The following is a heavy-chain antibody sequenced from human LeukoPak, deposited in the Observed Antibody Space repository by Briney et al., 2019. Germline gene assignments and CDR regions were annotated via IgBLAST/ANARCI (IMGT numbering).Heavy chain of an antibody. V-gene: IGHV3-21*01. CDR3: ARVYYDYVWGSYRDDAFDI. D-gene: IGHD3-16*02. Sequence: GGSLRLSCAASGFIFSSYIMNWVRQAPGKGLECVSSISSSSSYIYYADSVKGRFTISRDNAKNSLYLQMNSLRAEDTAVYYCARVYYDYVWGSYRDDAFDIWGQGTMVTVSS. CDR1: GFIFSSYI. J-gene: IGHJ3*02. CDR2: ISSSSSYI.